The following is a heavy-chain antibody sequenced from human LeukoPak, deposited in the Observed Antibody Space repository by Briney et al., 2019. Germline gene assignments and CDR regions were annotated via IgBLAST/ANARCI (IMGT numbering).Heavy chain of an antibody. J-gene: IGHJ6*04. V-gene: IGHV1-69*06. D-gene: IGHD3-10*01. CDR1: GGTFSSYA. Sequence: ASVKVSCKASGGTFSSYAISWVRQAPGQGLEWMGGIIPIFGTANYAQKFQGRVTITADKSTSTAYMELSSLRSEDTAVYYCASGEVGGSGSYSEYGMDVWGKGTTVTVSS. CDR2: IIPIFGTA. CDR3: ASGEVGGSGSYSEYGMDV.